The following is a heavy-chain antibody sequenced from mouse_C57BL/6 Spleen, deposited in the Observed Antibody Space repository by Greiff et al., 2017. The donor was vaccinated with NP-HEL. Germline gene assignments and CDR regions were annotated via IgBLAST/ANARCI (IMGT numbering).Heavy chain of an antibody. CDR1: GYTFTSYG. D-gene: IGHD2-1*01. V-gene: IGHV1-81*01. CDR3: ATYGNSYTHFAY. Sequence: QVQLQQSGAELARPGASVKLSCKASGYTFTSYGISWVKQRTGQGLEWIGEIYPRSGNTYYNEKFKGKGTLNADKSSSTAYMELRSLTSEDSAVYFCATYGNSYTHFAYWGQGTLVTVSA. J-gene: IGHJ3*01. CDR2: IYPRSGNT.